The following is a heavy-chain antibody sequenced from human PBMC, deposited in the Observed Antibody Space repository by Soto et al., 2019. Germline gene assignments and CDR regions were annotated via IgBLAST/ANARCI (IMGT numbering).Heavy chain of an antibody. Sequence: SETLSLTCTVSGGSISSSSYYWGWIRQPPGKGLEWIGSIYYSGSTYYNPSLKSRVTISVDTSKNQFSLKLSAVTAADTAVYYCARHMFITGYSSGWYYFDYWGQGTLVTVSS. CDR2: IYYSGST. CDR3: ARHMFITGYSSGWYYFDY. D-gene: IGHD6-19*01. V-gene: IGHV4-39*01. J-gene: IGHJ4*02. CDR1: GGSISSSSYY.